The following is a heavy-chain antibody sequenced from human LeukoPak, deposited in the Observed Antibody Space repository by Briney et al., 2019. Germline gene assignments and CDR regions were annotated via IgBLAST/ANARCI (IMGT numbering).Heavy chain of an antibody. J-gene: IGHJ4*02. D-gene: IGHD3-3*01. CDR2: ISSSCSTI. V-gene: IGHV3-11*04. Sequence: GGSLRLSCAASGFTFSDYYMSWIRQAPGKGLEWVSYISSSCSTIYYADSVKGRFTISRDNAKNSLYLQMNSLRAEDTAVYYCATAPHGKFTFWSGYSDPLDYWGQGTLVTVSS. CDR1: GFTFSDYY. CDR3: ATAPHGKFTFWSGYSDPLDY.